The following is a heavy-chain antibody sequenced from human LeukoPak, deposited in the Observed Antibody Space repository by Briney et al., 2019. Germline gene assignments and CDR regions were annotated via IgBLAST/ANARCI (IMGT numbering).Heavy chain of an antibody. J-gene: IGHJ4*02. V-gene: IGHV3-30*01. D-gene: IGHD3-10*01. CDR2: ISSGGTYE. Sequence: GGSLRLSCAASGFTFSNYAMHWVRQAPGKGLEWVSLISSGGTYEYYADSVKGRFTISSDNSKNTLYLQLNSLRAEDTAVYYCARDSTYYYDSGSSGPRYFDNWGQGTLVTVSS. CDR1: GFTFSNYA. CDR3: ARDSTYYYDSGSSGPRYFDN.